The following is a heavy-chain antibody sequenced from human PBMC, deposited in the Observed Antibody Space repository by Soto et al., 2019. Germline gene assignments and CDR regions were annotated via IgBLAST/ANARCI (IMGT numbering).Heavy chain of an antibody. CDR2: IYYSGST. CDR3: ARFRGFGELYPYYFDY. Sequence: SETLSLTCTVSGGSISSSSYYWGWIRQPPGKGLEWIGSIYYSGSTYYNPSLKSRVTISVDTSKNQFSLKLSSVTAADTAVYYCARFRGFGELYPYYFDYWGQGTLVTVSS. J-gene: IGHJ4*02. CDR1: GGSISSSSYY. D-gene: IGHD3-10*01. V-gene: IGHV4-39*01.